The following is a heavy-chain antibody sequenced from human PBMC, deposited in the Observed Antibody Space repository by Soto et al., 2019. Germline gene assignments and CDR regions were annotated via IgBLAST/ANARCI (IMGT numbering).Heavy chain of an antibody. Sequence: ASLKVSCKASGYTFTIYGISWVRQAPGQGLEWMGWISAYNGNTNYAQKLQGRVTMTTDTSTSTAYMELRSLRSDDTAVYYCARVGTIFGVVTSYYYYYYMDVWGKGTTVTVSS. CDR3: ARVGTIFGVVTSYYYYYYMDV. V-gene: IGHV1-18*01. CDR2: ISAYNGNT. D-gene: IGHD3-3*01. CDR1: GYTFTIYG. J-gene: IGHJ6*03.